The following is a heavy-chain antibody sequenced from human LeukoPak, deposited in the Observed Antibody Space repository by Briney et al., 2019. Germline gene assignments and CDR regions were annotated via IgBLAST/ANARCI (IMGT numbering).Heavy chain of an antibody. CDR3: ARDQGIAAAGTDY. D-gene: IGHD6-13*01. CDR1: GFTFSDYY. Sequence: GGSLRLSCAASGFTFSDYYMSWIRQAPGKGLEWVSYISSSSSYTNYADSVKGRFTISRDNAKNSLYLQMIRLRAEDPDVYYWARDQGIAAAGTDYWGQGTLVTVSS. CDR2: ISSSSSYT. V-gene: IGHV3-11*05. J-gene: IGHJ4*02.